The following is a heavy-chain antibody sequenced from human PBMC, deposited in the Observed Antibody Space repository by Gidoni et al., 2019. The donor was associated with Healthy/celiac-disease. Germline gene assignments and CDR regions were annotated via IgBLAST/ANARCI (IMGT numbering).Heavy chain of an antibody. CDR1: GGSLSSSSYY. J-gene: IGHJ6*02. D-gene: IGHD6-13*01. CDR2: IYYSGST. CDR3: ARHGRGGSSWDYGMDV. Sequence: QLQLQESGPGLVKPSETLSLTCTVSGGSLSSSSYYWGWIRQPPGKGLEWIGSIYYSGSTYYNPSLKSRVTISVDTSKNQFSLKLSSVTAADTAVYYCARHGRGGSSWDYGMDVWGQGTTVTVSS. V-gene: IGHV4-39*01.